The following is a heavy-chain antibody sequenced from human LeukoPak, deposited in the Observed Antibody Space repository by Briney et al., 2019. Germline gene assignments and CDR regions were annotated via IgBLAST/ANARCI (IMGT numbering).Heavy chain of an antibody. Sequence: SETLSLTCTVSGGSISSGGYYWSWIRQHPGKGLEWIGYIYYSGSTYYNPSLKSRVTISVDTSKNQFSLKLSSVTAADTAVYYCARALTYYYDSSGYYFDYWGQGALVTVSS. CDR1: GGSISSGGYY. V-gene: IGHV4-31*03. D-gene: IGHD3-22*01. CDR2: IYYSGST. CDR3: ARALTYYYDSSGYYFDY. J-gene: IGHJ4*02.